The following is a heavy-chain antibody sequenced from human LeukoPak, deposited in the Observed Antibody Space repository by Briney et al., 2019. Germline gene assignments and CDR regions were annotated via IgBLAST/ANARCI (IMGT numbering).Heavy chain of an antibody. D-gene: IGHD1-26*01. Sequence: GGSLRLSCAASGFTFSSYWMHWVRQAPGKGLVWVSRINSDGSSTSYADSVKGRFTISRDNAKNTLYLQMNSLRAEDTAVYYCARDYAVSGTYDYYYMDVWGKGTTVTVSS. CDR2: INSDGSST. CDR1: GFTFSSYW. J-gene: IGHJ6*03. CDR3: ARDYAVSGTYDYYYMDV. V-gene: IGHV3-74*01.